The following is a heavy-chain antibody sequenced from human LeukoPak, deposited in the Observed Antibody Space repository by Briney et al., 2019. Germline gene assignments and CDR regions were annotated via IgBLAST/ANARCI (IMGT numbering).Heavy chain of an antibody. CDR2: IYYSGST. CDR1: GGSISSYY. V-gene: IGHV4-59*01. J-gene: IGHJ4*02. Sequence: SETLSLTCTVSGGSISSYYWSWIRQPPGKGLEWIGYIYYSGSTNYNPSLKSRVTISVDTSKNQFSLKLSSVTAADTAVYYCARLHLDSSGYYFDYWGPGTLVTVSS. CDR3: ARLHLDSSGYYFDY. D-gene: IGHD3-22*01.